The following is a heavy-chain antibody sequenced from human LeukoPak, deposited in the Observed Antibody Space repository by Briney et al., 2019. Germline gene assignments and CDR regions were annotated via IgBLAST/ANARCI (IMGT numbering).Heavy chain of an antibody. J-gene: IGHJ6*02. CDR2: IWYDGSNK. V-gene: IGHV3-33*01. CDR3: ARDRYSSECYYYGMDV. CDR1: GFTFSSYG. D-gene: IGHD6-19*01. Sequence: PWGSLRLSCAASGFTFSSYGMHWVRQAPGKGLEWVAVIWYDGSNKYYADSVKGRFTISRDNSKNTLYLQMNSLRAEDTAVYYCARDRYSSECYYYGMDVWGQGTTVTVSS.